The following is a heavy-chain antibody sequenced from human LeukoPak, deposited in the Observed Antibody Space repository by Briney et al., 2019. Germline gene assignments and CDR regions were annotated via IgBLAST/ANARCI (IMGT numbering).Heavy chain of an antibody. D-gene: IGHD6-19*01. J-gene: IGHJ4*02. CDR3: ARAVRAVAGFWDY. V-gene: IGHV4-59*11. CDR2: IYYRGNT. Sequence: SETLSLTCTVSDGSISSHYWSWVRQPPGKDLEWIGYIYYRGNTNYNPSLKSRVTISVDTSKNQLSLKLISVTAADTAVYYCARAVRAVAGFWDYWGQGTLVTVSS. CDR1: DGSISSHY.